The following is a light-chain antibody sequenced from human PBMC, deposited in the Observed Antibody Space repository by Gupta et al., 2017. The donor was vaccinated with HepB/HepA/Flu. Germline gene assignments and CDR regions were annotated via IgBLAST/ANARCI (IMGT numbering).Light chain of an antibody. CDR2: AAS. V-gene: IGKV1-39*01. CDR1: QSISSY. CDR3: QQSDSTPLT. J-gene: IGKJ5*01. Sequence: DIQMTQSPSSLSASVGDRVTITCRASQSISSYLNWYQQKPGKAPKLLIYAASSLQSGVPARLSGRGSGTDFTLTISSLQPEDFATYYCQQSDSTPLTFGQGTRLEIK.